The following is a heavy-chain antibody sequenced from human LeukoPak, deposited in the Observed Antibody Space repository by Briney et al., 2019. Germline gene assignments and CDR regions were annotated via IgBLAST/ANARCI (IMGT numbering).Heavy chain of an antibody. D-gene: IGHD7-27*01. J-gene: IGHJ4*02. V-gene: IGHV3-30-3*01. CDR1: DFTFTNAW. CDR2: ISYDGSNK. Sequence: GGSLRLSCAASDFTFTNAWMNWVRQAPGKGLEWVAVISYDGSNKYYADSVKGRFTISRDNSKNTLYLQMNSLRAEDTAVYYCAREELGTFDYWGQGTLVTVSS. CDR3: AREELGTFDY.